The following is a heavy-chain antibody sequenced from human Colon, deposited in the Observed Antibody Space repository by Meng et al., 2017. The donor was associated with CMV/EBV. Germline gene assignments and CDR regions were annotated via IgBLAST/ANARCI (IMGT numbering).Heavy chain of an antibody. V-gene: IGHV4-34*01. CDR1: GGSFSGYY. CDR2: ISHSGST. CDR3: AKVEGVYCTNVVCSMATGDDAFDI. D-gene: IGHD2-8*01. J-gene: IGHJ3*02. Sequence: SETLSLTCAVYGGSFSGYYWSWIRQPPGKGLEWIGEISHSGSTNFNPSLKSRVTISVDTSKNQFSLKLSSVTAADTAVYYCAKVEGVYCTNVVCSMATGDDAFDIWGQGTMVTVSS.